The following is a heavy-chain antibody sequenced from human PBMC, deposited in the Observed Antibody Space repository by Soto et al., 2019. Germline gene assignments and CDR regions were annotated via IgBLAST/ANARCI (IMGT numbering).Heavy chain of an antibody. CDR3: ARDMVRGVMGYYYGMDV. D-gene: IGHD3-10*01. CDR1: GYTFTSYY. J-gene: IGHJ6*02. CDR2: INPSGGST. V-gene: IGHV1-46*01. Sequence: QVQLVQSGAEVKKPGASVKVSCKASGYTFTSYYMHWVRQAPGQGLEWIGIINPSGGSTSYAQKFQGRVTMTRDTSTSTVYMELSSLRSEDTAVHYCARDMVRGVMGYYYGMDVWGQGTTVTVSS.